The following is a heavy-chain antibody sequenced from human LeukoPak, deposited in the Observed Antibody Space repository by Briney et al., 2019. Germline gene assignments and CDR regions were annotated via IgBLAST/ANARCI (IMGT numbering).Heavy chain of an antibody. CDR3: ARSVDY. CDR2: IRDDGSDK. Sequence: GGSLRLSCAASGFTFSSYWMTWVRQAPGKGLEWMANIRDDGSDKYYVDSVKGRVTISRDNAKNSLYLQMFSLRAEDTAVYYCARSVDYWGQGTLVTVSS. V-gene: IGHV3-7*01. CDR1: GFTFSSYW. J-gene: IGHJ4*02.